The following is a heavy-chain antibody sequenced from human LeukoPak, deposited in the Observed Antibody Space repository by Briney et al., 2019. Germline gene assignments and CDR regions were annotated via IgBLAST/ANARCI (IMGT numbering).Heavy chain of an antibody. D-gene: IGHD3-22*01. Sequence: GGSLRLSCAASGFTFSSYAMSWVRQAPGKGLEWVSAISGSGGSTYYADSVKGRFTISRDNSKNTLYLQMNSLRAEDTAVYYCAKVTHYYDSSGYNHPFIDYWGQGTLVTVSS. CDR1: GFTFSSYA. J-gene: IGHJ4*02. CDR3: AKVTHYYDSSGYNHPFIDY. CDR2: ISGSGGST. V-gene: IGHV3-23*01.